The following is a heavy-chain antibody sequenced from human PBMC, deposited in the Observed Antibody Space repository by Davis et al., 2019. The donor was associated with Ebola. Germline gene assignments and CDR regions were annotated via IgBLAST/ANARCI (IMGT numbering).Heavy chain of an antibody. CDR3: ARVRYQVLSYHRGLYGMDV. Sequence: SETLSLTCAVYGGSFSGFHWNWIRQHPGKRLDWIGDINHRGSTNYNPSLKSRVTISLDMSKNQFSLRLTSVTAADTAVYYCARVRYQVLSYHRGLYGMDVWGQGTTVTVSS. V-gene: IGHV4-34*01. D-gene: IGHD2-2*01. CDR1: GGSFSGFH. CDR2: INHRGST. J-gene: IGHJ6*02.